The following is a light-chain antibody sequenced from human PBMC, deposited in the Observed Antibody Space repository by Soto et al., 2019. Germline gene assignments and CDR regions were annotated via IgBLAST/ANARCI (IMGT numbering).Light chain of an antibody. CDR1: QSVSSS. Sequence: EIVVTQSPATLSLSPGERATLSCRTSQSVSSSLAWYQHKPGQAPRLLIYDASNRATGIPARFSGSGSGTDFTLTISSLQPEDCAVYHCLHYGDSRLSFGPGAKVDMK. CDR2: DAS. V-gene: IGKV3-11*01. CDR3: LHYGDSRLS. J-gene: IGKJ3*01.